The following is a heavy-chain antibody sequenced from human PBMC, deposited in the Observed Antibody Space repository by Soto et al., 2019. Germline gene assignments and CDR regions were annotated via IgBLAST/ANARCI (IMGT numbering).Heavy chain of an antibody. Sequence: QVQLVESGGGVVQPGRSLRLSCAASGFTFSSYGMHWVRQAPGKGLEWVAVISYDGSNKYYADSVKGRFTISRDNSKNTLYLQMNSLRAEDTAVYYCAKDLERRAYYYYGMDVWGQGTTVTVSS. CDR2: ISYDGSNK. CDR3: AKDLERRAYYYYGMDV. J-gene: IGHJ6*02. V-gene: IGHV3-30*18. D-gene: IGHD1-1*01. CDR1: GFTFSSYG.